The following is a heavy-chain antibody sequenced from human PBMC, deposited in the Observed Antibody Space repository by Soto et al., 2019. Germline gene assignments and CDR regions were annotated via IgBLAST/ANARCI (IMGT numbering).Heavy chain of an antibody. CDR1: GFTFSTYA. V-gene: IGHV3-23*01. J-gene: IGHJ4*02. CDR2: ISGGGGTT. Sequence: EAQLLESGGGLVQPGGSLRLSCAASGFTFSTYAMGWVRQAPGKGLEWVSIISGGGGTTYYSDSVKGRFTISRDNSKNTLYLQMNSLRAEDTAVYYCARKVTTAAGATTHFDYWGQGTLVTVSS. D-gene: IGHD6-13*01. CDR3: ARKVTTAAGATTHFDY.